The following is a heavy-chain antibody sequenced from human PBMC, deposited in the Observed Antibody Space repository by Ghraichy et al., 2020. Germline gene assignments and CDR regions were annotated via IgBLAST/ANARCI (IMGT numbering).Heavy chain of an antibody. Sequence: GGSLRLSCAASGFAFSRNWMHWVRQVPGKGLVWVSRINYDGTSTTYADSVKGRFTISRDNVKNTLYLQMNSLRAEDTAVYYCTTFYNYGLGHYYPTKYWGQGTVVIVSS. J-gene: IGHJ4*02. V-gene: IGHV3-74*01. CDR3: TTFYNYGLGHYYPTKY. CDR1: GFAFSRNW. D-gene: IGHD3-10*01. CDR2: INYDGTST.